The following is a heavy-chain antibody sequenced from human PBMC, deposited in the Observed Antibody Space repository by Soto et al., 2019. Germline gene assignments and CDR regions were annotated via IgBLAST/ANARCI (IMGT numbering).Heavy chain of an antibody. Sequence: QVQLQESGPGLVKPSQTLSLTCTVSGGSISSGGYYWSWIRQHPGKGLEWIGYIYYSGSTYYNPSLKSRVTISVDTSKNQFSLNLSSVTAADTAVYYCARDTIVVPAARDYYYYGMDVWGQGTTVTVSS. CDR2: IYYSGST. V-gene: IGHV4-31*03. CDR3: ARDTIVVPAARDYYYYGMDV. J-gene: IGHJ6*02. CDR1: GGSISSGGYY. D-gene: IGHD2-2*01.